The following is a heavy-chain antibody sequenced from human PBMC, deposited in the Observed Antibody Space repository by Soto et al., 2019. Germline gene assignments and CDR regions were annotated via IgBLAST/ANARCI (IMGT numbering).Heavy chain of an antibody. Sequence: GGSLRLSCAASGFTFSSYSMNWVRQAPGKGLEWVSSISSSSSYIYYADSVKGRFTISRDNAKNSLYLQMNSLRAEDTAVYYCVRAETYHYDSSPDYWGQGPLVSGSS. CDR3: VRAETYHYDSSPDY. D-gene: IGHD3-22*01. CDR1: GFTFSSYS. CDR2: ISSSSSYI. V-gene: IGHV3-21*01. J-gene: IGHJ4*02.